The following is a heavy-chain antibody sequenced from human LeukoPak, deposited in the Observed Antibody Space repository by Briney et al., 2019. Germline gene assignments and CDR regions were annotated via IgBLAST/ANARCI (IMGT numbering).Heavy chain of an antibody. J-gene: IGHJ4*02. CDR3: ARCGDHKSTYCSGTSLPGTY. D-gene: IGHD2-2*01. V-gene: IGHV3-30-3*01. Sequence: GGSLRLSCAASGFTFSNFAIFWVRQAPGKGLEWVAVISYDGNIKYYADSVKSRFTISRDNSKNTLYLQMDSLRPEDTAVYYCARCGDHKSTYCSGTSLPGTYWGQGTLVTVSS. CDR2: ISYDGNIK. CDR1: GFTFSNFA.